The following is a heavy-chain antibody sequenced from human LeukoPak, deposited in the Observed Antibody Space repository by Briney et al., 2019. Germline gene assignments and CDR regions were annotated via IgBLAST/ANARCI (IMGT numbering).Heavy chain of an antibody. CDR1: GFTFSSYA. V-gene: IGHV3-30*04. D-gene: IGHD3-10*01. CDR2: ISYDGSNK. J-gene: IGHJ6*03. Sequence: GGSLRLSCAASGFTFSSYAMHWVRQAPGKGLEWVAVISYDGSNKYYADSVKGRFTISRDNSKNTLYLQMNSLRAEDTAVYYCARDQIYYGSGSYGYYYYMDVWGKGTTVTISS. CDR3: ARDQIYYGSGSYGYYYYMDV.